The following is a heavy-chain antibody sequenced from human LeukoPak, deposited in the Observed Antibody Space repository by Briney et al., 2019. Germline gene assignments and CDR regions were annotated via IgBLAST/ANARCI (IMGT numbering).Heavy chain of an antibody. CDR3: ARDGGRNYFDY. Sequence: SETLSLTCTVSGDSISSYYWSWIRQPAGKGLEWIGRLYASGSTDYNPSLKSRITMSVDTSKNQFSLKLSSVTAADTAVYYCARDGGRNYFDYWGQGTPVTVSS. CDR2: LYASGST. CDR1: GDSISSYY. J-gene: IGHJ4*02. D-gene: IGHD1-26*01. V-gene: IGHV4-4*07.